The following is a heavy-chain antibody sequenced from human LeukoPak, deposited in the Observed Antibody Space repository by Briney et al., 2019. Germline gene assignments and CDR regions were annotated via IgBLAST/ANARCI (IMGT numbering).Heavy chain of an antibody. D-gene: IGHD1-26*01. J-gene: IGHJ4*02. CDR3: ARGLMSGSYSDY. V-gene: IGHV4-34*01. CDR2: INHSGST. Sequence: SETLSLTCAVSGGSFSGYYWSWIREPPGKGLEWIGEINHSGSTNYNPSLKSRVTISVDTSKNQFSLKLSSVTAADTAVYYCARGLMSGSYSDYWGQGTLVTVSS. CDR1: GGSFSGYY.